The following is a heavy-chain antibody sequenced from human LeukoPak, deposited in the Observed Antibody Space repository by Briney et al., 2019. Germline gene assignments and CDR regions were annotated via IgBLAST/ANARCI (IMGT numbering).Heavy chain of an antibody. Sequence: SETLSLTCTVSGGSISSSSYYWSWIRQPAGKGLEWIGRIYTSGSTNYNPSLKSRVTMSVDTSKNQFSLKLSSVTAADAAVYYCAAKRADRNSGSYTGAFDIWGQGTMVTVSS. D-gene: IGHD1-26*01. CDR3: AAKRADRNSGSYTGAFDI. CDR1: GGSISSSSYY. J-gene: IGHJ3*02. V-gene: IGHV4-61*02. CDR2: IYTSGST.